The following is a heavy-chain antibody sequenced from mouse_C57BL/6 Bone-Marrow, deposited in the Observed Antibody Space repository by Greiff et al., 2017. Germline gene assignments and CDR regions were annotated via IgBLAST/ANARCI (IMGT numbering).Heavy chain of an antibody. CDR2: INPNNGGT. CDR1: GYTFTDYY. CDR3: ARSGTGKGHYFDY. V-gene: IGHV1-26*01. J-gene: IGHJ2*01. Sequence: EVQLQQSGPELVKPGASVKISCKASGYTFTDYYMNWVKQSHGKSLEWIGDINPNNGGTSYNQKFKGKATLTVDKSSSTAYMELRSLTSEDSAVYYCARSGTGKGHYFDYGGQGTTLTVSS. D-gene: IGHD4-1*01.